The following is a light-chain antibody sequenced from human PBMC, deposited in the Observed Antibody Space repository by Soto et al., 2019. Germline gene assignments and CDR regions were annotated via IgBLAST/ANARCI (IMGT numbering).Light chain of an antibody. V-gene: IGLV2-14*01. CDR3: SSYRTGGSYV. Sequence: QSALTQPASVSGSPGQSITISCTGTSSDVGGYNYVSWYQQYPGKAPKLMIYEVIDRPAGAPRRFSGSKSGNTASLTITGLQAEDEADYYCSSYRTGGSYVFGTGTKLTVL. CDR2: EVI. J-gene: IGLJ1*01. CDR1: SSDVGGYNY.